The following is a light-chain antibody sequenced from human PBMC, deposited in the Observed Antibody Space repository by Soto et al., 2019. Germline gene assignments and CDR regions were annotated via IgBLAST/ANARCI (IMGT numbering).Light chain of an antibody. V-gene: IGKV1-5*03. CDR2: KAS. CDR1: QTISSW. J-gene: IGKJ1*01. Sequence: DIQMTQSPSTLSGSVGDRVTMTGRASQTISSWLAWYQQKPEKAPKLLIYKASTLKSGVPSRFSGSGSGTEFTLTISSLQPDDFATYYCQHYNSYSEAFGQGTKVDIK. CDR3: QHYNSYSEA.